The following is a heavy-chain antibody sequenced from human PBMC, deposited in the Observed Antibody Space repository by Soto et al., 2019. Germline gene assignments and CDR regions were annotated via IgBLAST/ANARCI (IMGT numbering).Heavy chain of an antibody. CDR2: IIPILGIA. V-gene: IGHV1-69*08. J-gene: IGHJ4*02. CDR3: ARERVRGGYRDGYVEPFDY. D-gene: IGHD5-18*01. Sequence: QVQLVQSGAEVKKPGSSVKVSCKASGGTFSSYTISWVRQAPGQGLEWMGRIIPILGIANYAQKFQGRVTITADKXXSXAXXELSSLRAEDTAVYYCARERVRGGYRDGYVEPFDYGGQGTLVTVSS. CDR1: GGTFSSYT.